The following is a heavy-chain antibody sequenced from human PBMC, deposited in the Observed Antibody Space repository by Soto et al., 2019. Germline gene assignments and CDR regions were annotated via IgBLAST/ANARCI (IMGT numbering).Heavy chain of an antibody. D-gene: IGHD1-7*01. Sequence: ASVKVSCKASGYTFTDYYLHWVRQAPGQGLEWMGWINPNSGGTKYAQKFQGWVTMTRDTSISTAYIELSRLRSVDTALYYCVRDGVIPGTRHLLDYGMDVWGQGTTVTVSS. J-gene: IGHJ6*02. V-gene: IGHV1-2*04. CDR2: INPNSGGT. CDR1: GYTFTDYY. CDR3: VRDGVIPGTRHLLDYGMDV.